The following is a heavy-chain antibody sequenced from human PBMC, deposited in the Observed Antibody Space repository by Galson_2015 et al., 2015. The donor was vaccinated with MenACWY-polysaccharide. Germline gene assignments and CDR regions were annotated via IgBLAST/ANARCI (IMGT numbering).Heavy chain of an antibody. J-gene: IGHJ4*02. V-gene: IGHV3-30*02. CDR3: ARNPSRLDIAAASH. CDR2: IRNDERK. D-gene: IGHD6-13*01. Sequence: SLRLSCAGSGFNFGGNGLHWVRQAPGKGLEWVALIRNDERKHYTDAVKGRFTISRDNPKNTLYLQMNSLRPEDTAVYYCARNPSRLDIAAASHWGQGALVSVSS. CDR1: GFNFGGNG.